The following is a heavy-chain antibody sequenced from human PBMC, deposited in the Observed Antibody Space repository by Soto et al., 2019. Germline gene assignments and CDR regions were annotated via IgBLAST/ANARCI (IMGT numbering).Heavy chain of an antibody. D-gene: IGHD5-12*01. CDR3: ARDNIVSKGYGMDV. J-gene: IGHJ6*02. CDR1: GASISNAY. V-gene: IGHV4-4*07. Sequence: QVQLQESGPGLVKPSETLSLTCTVSGASISNAYWSWIRQAAGKRLEWIGRIHSSGTFNYNPSLKSRVSISRDTSKTQISLKLSSVTAADTAVYYCARDNIVSKGYGMDVWGQGTTVTVSS. CDR2: IHSSGTF.